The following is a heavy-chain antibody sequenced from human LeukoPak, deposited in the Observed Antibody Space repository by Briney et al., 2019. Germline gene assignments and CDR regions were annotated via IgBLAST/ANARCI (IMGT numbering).Heavy chain of an antibody. CDR1: GFIFSNYA. CDR3: VKGPRPDITVAHTVEN. V-gene: IGHV3-23*01. CDR2: ISSRGDNT. Sequence: PGGSLILSCAASGFIFSNYAMSWVRQVPGRGLEWVSTISSRGDNTYFADSVKGRFTISRDNSKNSHYLQMNTVRAEDTAVYYCVKGPRPDITVAHTVENWGQGTLVTVSS. J-gene: IGHJ4*02. D-gene: IGHD6-19*01.